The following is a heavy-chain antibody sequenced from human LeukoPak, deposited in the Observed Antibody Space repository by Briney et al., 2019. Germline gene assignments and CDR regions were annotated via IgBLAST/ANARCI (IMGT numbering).Heavy chain of an antibody. D-gene: IGHD3-9*01. CDR2: IKADGSHT. V-gene: IGHV3-74*01. Sequence: AESLRLSCAASGVSFSNYWMHWVRQAAGKGLVWVSRIKADGSHTIYAASVEARFTFSRASAKTTLYLQLKRLRAEDTAVYYCVRDWAHFEFVSWGPGTLVTVS. CDR1: GVSFSNYW. J-gene: IGHJ5*01. CDR3: VRDWAHFEFVS.